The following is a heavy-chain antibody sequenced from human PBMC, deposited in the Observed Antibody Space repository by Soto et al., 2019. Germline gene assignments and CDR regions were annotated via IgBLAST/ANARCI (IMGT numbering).Heavy chain of an antibody. CDR2: IYYSGTT. CDR1: GGSISSGGYY. Sequence: QVQLQESGPGLVKPSQTLSLTCTVSGGSISSGGYYWSWIRQHPGKGLEWIGYIYYSGTTSYNPSLKSRVTISVDTSKDQSSLKLSSVTAADTAVYYCARVFSDSSSFFDPWGQGTLVTVSS. D-gene: IGHD6-13*01. J-gene: IGHJ5*02. V-gene: IGHV4-31*03. CDR3: ARVFSDSSSFFDP.